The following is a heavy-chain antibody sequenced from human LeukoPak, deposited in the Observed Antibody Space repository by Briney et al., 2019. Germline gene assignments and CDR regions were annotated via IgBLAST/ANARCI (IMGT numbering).Heavy chain of an antibody. J-gene: IGHJ4*02. CDR3: TRDPYYYDSSGPNYFDY. D-gene: IGHD3-22*01. CDR1: GFTFSSYS. Sequence: GGSLRLSCAASGFTFSSYSMNWVRQAPGKGLEWVSYISSSSSTIYYADSVKGRFIISRDNAKNSLYLQMNSLRAEDTAVYYCTRDPYYYDSSGPNYFDYWGQGTLVTVSS. V-gene: IGHV3-48*04. CDR2: ISSSSSTI.